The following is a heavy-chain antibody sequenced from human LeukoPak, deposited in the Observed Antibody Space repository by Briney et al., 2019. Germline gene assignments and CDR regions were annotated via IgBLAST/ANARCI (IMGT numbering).Heavy chain of an antibody. Sequence: GGSLRLSGAASGFTFSDYYVSWIRQAPGKGLEWVSYISSSGSTIYYADSVKGRFTISRDNAKNSLYLQMNSLRAEDTAVYYCARAPTIFGVVTPFDYWGQGTLVTVSS. CDR3: ARAPTIFGVVTPFDY. CDR2: ISSSGSTI. V-gene: IGHV3-11*04. J-gene: IGHJ4*02. D-gene: IGHD3-3*01. CDR1: GFTFSDYY.